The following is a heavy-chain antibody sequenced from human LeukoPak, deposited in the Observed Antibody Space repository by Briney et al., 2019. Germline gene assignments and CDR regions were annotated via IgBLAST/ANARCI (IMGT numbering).Heavy chain of an antibody. D-gene: IGHD3-22*01. CDR1: GFTFRSYS. J-gene: IGHJ3*02. CDR2: ISSTGTTI. Sequence: GGSLRLSCAASGFTFRSYSINWVRQAPGKGLEWVSYISSTGTTIYYADSVRGRFTISRDNSKKMVYLEMSSLRVEDTAVYYCVTDPLYDSSGRHAFDIWGQGTVVTVSS. V-gene: IGHV3-48*01. CDR3: VTDPLYDSSGRHAFDI.